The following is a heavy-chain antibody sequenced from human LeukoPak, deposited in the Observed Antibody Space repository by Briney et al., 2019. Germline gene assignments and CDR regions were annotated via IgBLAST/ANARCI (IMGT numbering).Heavy chain of an antibody. CDR3: ARDYNWNYLDY. V-gene: IGHV3-74*01. CDR2: INTDGSTI. Sequence: GGSLRLSCAPSGFTFSSYWMHWVRQAPGKGLVWVSRINTDGSTITYADSVKGRFTISRDNAKNSLYLQMNSLRAEDTAVYYCARDYNWNYLDYWGQGTLVTVSS. CDR1: GFTFSSYW. D-gene: IGHD1-20*01. J-gene: IGHJ4*02.